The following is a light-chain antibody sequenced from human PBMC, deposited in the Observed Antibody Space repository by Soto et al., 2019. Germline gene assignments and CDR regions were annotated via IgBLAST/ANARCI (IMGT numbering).Light chain of an antibody. V-gene: IGKV1-5*03. Sequence: DIQMTQSPSTLSASVGDRVTITCRASQCISSWLAWYQQKPGKAPKLLIYKASSLESGVPSRFSGSGSGTEFPLTISSLQPDDFATYDCQQYNSYSYTVGQGTKLEIK. CDR1: QCISSW. J-gene: IGKJ2*01. CDR3: QQYNSYSYT. CDR2: KAS.